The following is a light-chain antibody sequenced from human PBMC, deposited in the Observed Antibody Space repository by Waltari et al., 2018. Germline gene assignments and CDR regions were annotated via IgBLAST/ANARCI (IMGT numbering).Light chain of an antibody. V-gene: IGKV3-20*01. J-gene: IGKJ1*01. CDR3: QMYVRLPAT. CDR1: QSVGRS. CDR2: DAS. Sequence: EIVLTPSPGPLSFSPGGRATPSCRASQSVGRSLTWYQQRPGQAPRLLIYDASTRATGIPDRFSGGGSGTDFSLTISRLEPEDFAVYYCQMYVRLPATFGQGTKVEI.